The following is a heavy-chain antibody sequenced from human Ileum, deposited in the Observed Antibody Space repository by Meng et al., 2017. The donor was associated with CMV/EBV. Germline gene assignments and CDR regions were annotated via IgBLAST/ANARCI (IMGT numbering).Heavy chain of an antibody. Sequence: SETLSLTCAVYGGSFSGYYWSWIRQPPGKGLEWIGEINHSGSTNYNPSLKSRVTISVDTSKNQFSLKLSSVNAADTAVYYCARVGYGKTARGVGDWFDPWGQGTLVTVSS. D-gene: IGHD5-18*01. J-gene: IGHJ5*02. CDR2: INHSGST. V-gene: IGHV4-34*01. CDR3: ARVGYGKTARGVGDWFDP. CDR1: GGSFSGYY.